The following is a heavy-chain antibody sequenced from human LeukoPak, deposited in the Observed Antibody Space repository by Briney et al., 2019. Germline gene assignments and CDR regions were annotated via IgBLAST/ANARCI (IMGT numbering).Heavy chain of an antibody. D-gene: IGHD3-3*01. V-gene: IGHV3-7*01. Sequence: GGSLRLSCAASGFTFSSYWMSWVRQAPGKGPEWVANIKEDGSERYYVDSVKGRFTISRDNAKNSLYLQMDSLRAEDTAVYYCARPFHWYNDFWSGFYPWGQGALVTVSS. CDR2: IKEDGSER. J-gene: IGHJ4*02. CDR3: ARPFHWYNDFWSGFYP. CDR1: GFTFSSYW.